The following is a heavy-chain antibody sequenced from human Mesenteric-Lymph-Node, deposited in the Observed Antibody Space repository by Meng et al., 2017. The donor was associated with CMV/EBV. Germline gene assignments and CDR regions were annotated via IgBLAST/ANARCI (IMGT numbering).Heavy chain of an antibody. D-gene: IGHD6-13*01. Sequence: GGSLRLSCAASGFTVSSNYMSWVRQAPGMGLEWVSAIGATGADSYYADSVKGRFTISRDNSQNTLYLQMNSLRAEDTAVYYCAKGGIAAKGFDPWGQGTLVTVSS. J-gene: IGHJ5*02. CDR2: IGATGADS. CDR1: GFTVSSNY. CDR3: AKGGIAAKGFDP. V-gene: IGHV3-23*01.